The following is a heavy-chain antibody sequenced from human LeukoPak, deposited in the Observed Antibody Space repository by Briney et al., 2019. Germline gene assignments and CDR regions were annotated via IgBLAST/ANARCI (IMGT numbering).Heavy chain of an antibody. CDR2: IYYSGST. CDR1: GGSISSSSYY. D-gene: IGHD3-16*01. CDR3: AVPGDALDY. Sequence: SETLSLTCTVSGGSISSSSYYWGWFRQPPGKGLEWIGSIYYSGSTHYNPSLKSRVTISVDTSKNQFSRKLSPVTAADTAVYYCAVPGDALDYWGQGTLVTVSS. V-gene: IGHV4-39*01. J-gene: IGHJ4*02.